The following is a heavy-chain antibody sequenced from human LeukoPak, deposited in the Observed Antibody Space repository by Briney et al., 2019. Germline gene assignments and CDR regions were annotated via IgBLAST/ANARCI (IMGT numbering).Heavy chain of an antibody. CDR1: GLTFSSYE. CDR3: ARDRSRVGLDY. Sequence: GGSLRLSCAASGLTFSSYEMNWVRQAPGKGLEWVSYISISGSTIHYADSVKGRFTISRNNAKNALYLLMNSLRAEDMAVYYCARDRSRVGLDYWGQGTLVTVSS. D-gene: IGHD2-2*01. CDR2: ISISGSTI. V-gene: IGHV3-48*03. J-gene: IGHJ4*02.